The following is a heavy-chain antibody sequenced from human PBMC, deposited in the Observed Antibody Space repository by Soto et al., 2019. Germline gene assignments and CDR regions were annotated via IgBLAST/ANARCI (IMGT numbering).Heavy chain of an antibody. V-gene: IGHV3-23*01. Sequence: GGSLRLSCAASGFTFSSYAMSWVRQAPGKGLEWVSAISGSGGSTYYADSVKGRFTISRDNSKNTLYLQMNSLRAEDTAVYYCAKEAVSSSWQTYYYYGMDVWGQGTTVTVSS. D-gene: IGHD6-13*01. J-gene: IGHJ6*02. CDR3: AKEAVSSSWQTYYYYGMDV. CDR2: ISGSGGST. CDR1: GFTFSSYA.